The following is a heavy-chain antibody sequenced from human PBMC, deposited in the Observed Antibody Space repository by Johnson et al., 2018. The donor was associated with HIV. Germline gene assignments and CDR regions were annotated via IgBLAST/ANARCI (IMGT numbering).Heavy chain of an antibody. V-gene: IGHV3-20*04. CDR2: INWNGGSK. CDR3: ARDEYPLRAAAWKSAFDI. Sequence: VQLVESGGGVVRPGGSLRLSCAASGFSFDDYGMSWVRQAPGKGLEWVSGINWNGGSKGYADSVKGRFTLSRDNSKNTLYLQMNSLRAEDTAVYYCARDEYPLRAAAWKSAFDIWGQGTMVTVYS. CDR1: GFSFDDYG. J-gene: IGHJ3*02. D-gene: IGHD6-13*01.